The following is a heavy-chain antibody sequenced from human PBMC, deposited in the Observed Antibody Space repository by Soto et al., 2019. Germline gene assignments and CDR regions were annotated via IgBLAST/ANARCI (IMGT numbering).Heavy chain of an antibody. CDR1: GDSGSSNSAC. V-gene: IGHV6-1*01. J-gene: IGHJ4*01. Sequence: SQTLSLTCAITGDSGSSNSACWGWVKQSPSRGLERLGRTYYRSKWYYEYAVSVRGRITINPDTSKNQYSLQLNSVTPEDTAVYFCARGEQYSGRIFDYLGQGTLVTGSS. CDR3: ARGEQYSGRIFDY. CDR2: TYYRSKWYY. D-gene: IGHD1-26*01.